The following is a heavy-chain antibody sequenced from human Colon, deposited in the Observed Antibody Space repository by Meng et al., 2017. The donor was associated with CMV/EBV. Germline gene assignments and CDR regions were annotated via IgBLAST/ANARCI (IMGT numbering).Heavy chain of an antibody. CDR2: INPNSGAT. CDR1: GYTFTAYN. V-gene: IGHV1-2*02. CDR3: ARDRIQGGSYYYYYGMDV. D-gene: IGHD1-26*01. J-gene: IGHJ6*02. Sequence: ASVKVSCKTSGYTFTAYNMHWVRQAPGHGLEWMGWINPNSGATNYAQMFQGRVTMTRDKSINTVYMELSSLRSDDTAVYYCARDRIQGGSYYYYYGMDVWGQGTTVTVSS.